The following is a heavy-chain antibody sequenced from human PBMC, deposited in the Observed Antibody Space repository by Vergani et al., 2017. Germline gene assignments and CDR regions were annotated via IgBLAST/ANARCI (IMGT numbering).Heavy chain of an antibody. Sequence: VQLVESGGGLVKPGGSLRLSCAASGFTFSSYGMHWVRQAPGKGLEWVAVIWYDGSNKYYADSVKGRFTISRDNSKNTLYLQMNSLRAEDTAVYYCARDFDGSGSPVYWGQGTLVTVSS. D-gene: IGHD3-10*01. V-gene: IGHV3-33*08. CDR2: IWYDGSNK. CDR1: GFTFSSYG. CDR3: ARDFDGSGSPVY. J-gene: IGHJ4*02.